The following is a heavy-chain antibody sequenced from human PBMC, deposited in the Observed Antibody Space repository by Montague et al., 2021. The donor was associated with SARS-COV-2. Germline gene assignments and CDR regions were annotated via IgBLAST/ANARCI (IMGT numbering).Heavy chain of an antibody. CDR1: GFTFHDYA. Sequence: SLRLSCAASGFTFHDYALHWVRQVPGKGLEWVSGFSWNSGSVGYGDSVKGRFTISRDNAKNSLYLQMNSLRAEDTALYYCAKDRGYYGSGSYFEYWGQGTLVTVSS. CDR2: FSWNSGSV. CDR3: AKDRGYYGSGSYFEY. D-gene: IGHD3-10*01. V-gene: IGHV3-9*01. J-gene: IGHJ4*02.